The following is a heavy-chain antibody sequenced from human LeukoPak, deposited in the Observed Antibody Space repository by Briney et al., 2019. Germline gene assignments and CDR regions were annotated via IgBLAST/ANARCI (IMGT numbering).Heavy chain of an antibody. CDR3: ARDEYCSGGSCYSPLY. CDR2: IIPIFGTA. V-gene: IGHV1-69*06. J-gene: IGHJ4*02. D-gene: IGHD2-15*01. Sequence: SVKVSCKASGGTFSSYAISSVRQAPGQGLEWMGRIIPIFGTANYAQKFQGRVTITADKSTSTAYMELSSLRSEDTAVYYCARDEYCSGGSCYSPLYWGQGTLVTVSS. CDR1: GGTFSSYA.